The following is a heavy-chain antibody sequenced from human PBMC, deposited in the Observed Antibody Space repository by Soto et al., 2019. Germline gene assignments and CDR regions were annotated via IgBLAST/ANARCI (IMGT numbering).Heavy chain of an antibody. CDR2: TRHDGSNT. D-gene: IGHD1-26*01. CDR1: GFTFSGYG. CDR3: ARDGVGATTFFGYFDY. Sequence: LGGSLRLSCAASGFTFSGYGMHWVRQAPGKGLEWVAITRHDGSNTYYADSVRGRFTISRDNSKKTLYLQMDSLRAEDTAVYYCARDGVGATTFFGYFDYWGQGTLVTVSS. J-gene: IGHJ4*02. V-gene: IGHV3-30*02.